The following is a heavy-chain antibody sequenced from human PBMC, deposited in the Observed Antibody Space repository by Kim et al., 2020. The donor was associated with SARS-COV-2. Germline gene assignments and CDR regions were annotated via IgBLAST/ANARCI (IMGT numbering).Heavy chain of an antibody. D-gene: IGHD2-2*01. CDR2: INTNTGNP. CDR1: GYTFTSYA. V-gene: IGHV7-4-1*02. J-gene: IGHJ5*02. CDR3: ARDNPSCSSTSCYPNWFDP. Sequence: ASVKVSCKASGYTFTSYAMNWVRQAPGQGLEWMGWINTNTGNPTYAQGFTGRFVFSLDTSVSTAYLQISSLKAEDTAVYYCARDNPSCSSTSCYPNWFDPWGQGTLVTVSS.